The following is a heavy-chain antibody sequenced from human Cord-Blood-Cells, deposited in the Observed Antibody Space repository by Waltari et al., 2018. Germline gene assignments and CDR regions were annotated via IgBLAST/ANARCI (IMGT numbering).Heavy chain of an antibody. CDR2: ISYDGSNK. Sequence: QVQLVESGGAVVQPGRSLRLSCPASGFTFRSYAIHWARQAPGKGLEWVAVISYDGSNKYYADSVKGRFTISRDNSKNTLYLQMNSLRAEDTAVYYCAREIRNWNYFDYWGQGTLVTVSS. CDR3: AREIRNWNYFDY. V-gene: IGHV3-30-3*01. CDR1: GFTFRSYA. J-gene: IGHJ4*02. D-gene: IGHD1-20*01.